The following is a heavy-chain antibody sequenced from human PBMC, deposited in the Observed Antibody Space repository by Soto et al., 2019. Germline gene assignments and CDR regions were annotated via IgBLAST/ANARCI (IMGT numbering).Heavy chain of an antibody. D-gene: IGHD1-1*01. V-gene: IGHV3-66*01. CDR3: ARDRFELNYYYYYYMDV. CDR1: GFTVSSDY. Sequence: GGSLRLSCAASGFTVSSDYMSWVRQAPGRGLEWVSVINSAGSTYYADSVKGRFTISRDNFKNTLYLQMNSLRAEDTAVYYCARDRFELNYYYYYYMDVWGKGTTVTVSS. CDR2: INSAGST. J-gene: IGHJ6*03.